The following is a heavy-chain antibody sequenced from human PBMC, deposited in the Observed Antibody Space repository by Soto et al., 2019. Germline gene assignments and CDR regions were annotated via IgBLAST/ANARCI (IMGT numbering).Heavy chain of an antibody. J-gene: IGHJ6*02. CDR1: GFTFSNAW. D-gene: IGHD2-2*02. V-gene: IGHV3-15*07. CDR2: IKSKTDGGTT. CDR3: TTVRPPLQHPVVPAAIPPTYGMDV. Sequence: GGSLRLSCAASGFTFSNAWMNWVRQAPGKGLEWVGRIKSKTDGGTTDYAAPVKGRFTISRDDSKNTLYLQMNSLKTEDTAVYYCTTVRPPLQHPVVPAAIPPTYGMDVWGQGTTVTVSS.